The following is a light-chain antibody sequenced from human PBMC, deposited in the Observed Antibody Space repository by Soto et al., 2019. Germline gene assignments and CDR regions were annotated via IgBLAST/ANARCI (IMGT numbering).Light chain of an antibody. J-gene: IGKJ1*01. V-gene: IGKV3-20*01. CDR3: QQYGSSSWT. CDR2: GAS. Sequence: EIVMTQSPATLSVSPGERATLSCRASQSVSSNLAWYQQKPGQAPRLLIYGASTRASDVPDRFSGSGSGTDFTLTISRLDPEDFAVYYCQQYGSSSWTFGQGTKVDIK. CDR1: QSVSSN.